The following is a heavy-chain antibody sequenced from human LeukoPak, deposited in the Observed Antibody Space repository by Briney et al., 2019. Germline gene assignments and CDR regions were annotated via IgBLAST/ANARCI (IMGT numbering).Heavy chain of an antibody. D-gene: IGHD2-2*01. V-gene: IGHV1-2*02. CDR2: INPNTGGT. CDR3: ARGPYDRYTAMPYYFDY. J-gene: IGHJ4*02. Sequence: ASVKVSCKASGYTFTAYYMHWVRQAPGQGLEWMGWINPNTGGTNYAQKFQGRVTMTRDTSITTAYMGLSRLRSDDTAVYYCARGPYDRYTAMPYYFDYWGQGTLVTVSS. CDR1: GYTFTAYY.